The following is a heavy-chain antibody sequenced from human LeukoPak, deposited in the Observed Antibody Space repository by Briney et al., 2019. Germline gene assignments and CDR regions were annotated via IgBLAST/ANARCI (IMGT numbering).Heavy chain of an antibody. CDR1: GGSLSSGSYC. J-gene: IGHJ4*02. CDR2: IYTSGST. V-gene: IGHV4-61*02. D-gene: IGHD2-15*01. CDR3: AREIYPATFDY. Sequence: SETLSRTXTVSGGSLSSGSYCWSCIRQPAGKGLEWIGRIYTSGSTNYNPSLKSRVTISVDTSKNQFSLKLSSVTAADTAVYYSAREIYPATFDYWGQGTLVTVSS.